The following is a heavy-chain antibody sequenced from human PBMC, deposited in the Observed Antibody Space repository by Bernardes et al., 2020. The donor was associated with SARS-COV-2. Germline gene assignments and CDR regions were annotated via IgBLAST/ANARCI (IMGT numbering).Heavy chain of an antibody. CDR3: ARNGGIAVEEDYYYDGMDD. V-gene: IGHV3-30*04. CDR1: GFTFSSYA. D-gene: IGHD6-19*01. J-gene: IGHJ6*01. Sequence: GGSLRLSCAASGFTFSSYAMHWVRQAPGKGLEWVAVISYDGSNKYYADSVKGRFTISRDNSKNTLYLQMNSLRAEDTAVYYCARNGGIAVEEDYYYDGMDDWWQEATVTVAS. CDR2: ISYDGSNK.